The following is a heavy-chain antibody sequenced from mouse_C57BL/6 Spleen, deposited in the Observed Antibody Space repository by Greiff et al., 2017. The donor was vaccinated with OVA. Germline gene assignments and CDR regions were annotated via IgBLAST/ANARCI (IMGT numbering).Heavy chain of an antibody. CDR2: IYPGDGDT. CDR1: GYAFSSYW. CDR3: ARGGYYPGFAY. V-gene: IGHV1-80*01. J-gene: IGHJ3*01. Sequence: QVHLQQSGAELVKPGASVKISCKASGYAFSSYWLNWVKQRPGKGLEWIGQIYPGDGDTNYNGKFKGKATLTADKSSSTAYMQLSSLTSEDSAVYVCARGGYYPGFAYWGQGTLVTVSA. D-gene: IGHD1-1*02.